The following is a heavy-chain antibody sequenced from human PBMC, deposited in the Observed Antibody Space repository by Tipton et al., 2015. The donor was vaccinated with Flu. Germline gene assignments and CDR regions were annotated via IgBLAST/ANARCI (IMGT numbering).Heavy chain of an antibody. J-gene: IGHJ5*02. V-gene: IGHV6-1*01. Sequence: GLVKPSQTLSLTCVISGDSVSSNVATWNWIRQSPSRGLEWLGKTYQRSMWHHIYAVSLRGRITITPDTSKNQFSLQLNSVTPEDTAVYYCARGSGSGPKDWFDLWGQGTQVTVSA. CDR2: TYQRSMWHH. CDR3: ARGSGSGPKDWFDL. CDR1: GDSVSSNVAT. D-gene: IGHD3-10*01.